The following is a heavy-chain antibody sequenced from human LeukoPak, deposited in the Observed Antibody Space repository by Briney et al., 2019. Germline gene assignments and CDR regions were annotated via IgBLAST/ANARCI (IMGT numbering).Heavy chain of an antibody. V-gene: IGHV1-24*01. D-gene: IGHD3-22*01. CDR2: FDPEDGET. J-gene: IGHJ4*02. Sequence: ASVKVSCKVSGYTLTELSMHWVRQAPGKGLGWMGGFDPEDGETIYAQKFQGRVTMTEDTSTDTAYMELSSPRSEDTAVYYCATVYWGYYDSSGYPRPFDYWGQGTLVTVSS. CDR1: GYTLTELS. CDR3: ATVYWGYYDSSGYPRPFDY.